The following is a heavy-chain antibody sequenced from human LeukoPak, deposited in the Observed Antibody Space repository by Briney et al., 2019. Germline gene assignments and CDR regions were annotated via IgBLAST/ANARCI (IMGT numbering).Heavy chain of an antibody. D-gene: IGHD3-10*01. CDR2: ISYEGSNK. CDR3: ETQKSLWFGEPLAY. CDR1: GFTFRTYT. V-gene: IGHV3-30-3*01. Sequence: GGSLRLSCAASGFTFRTYTVHWVRQAPGKGLEWVAVISYEGSNKYYADSVKGRFTISRDNSKNTLYLQMNSLSTEDTDVYYCETQKSLWFGEPLAYWGQGPLALVSS. J-gene: IGHJ4*02.